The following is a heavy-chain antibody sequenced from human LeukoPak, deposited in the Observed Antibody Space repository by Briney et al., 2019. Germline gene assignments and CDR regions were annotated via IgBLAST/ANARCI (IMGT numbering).Heavy chain of an antibody. CDR1: GYTFTGYY. CDR2: INPNSGGT. CDR3: AGQRITIFGVGKRNWFDP. J-gene: IGHJ5*02. Sequence: ASVKVSCKASGYTFTGYYMYWVRQAPGQGLEWMGWINPNSGGTNYAQKFQGRVTVTRDTSISTAYMELSRLRSDDTAVYYCAGQRITIFGVGKRNWFDPWGQGTLVTVSS. V-gene: IGHV1-2*02. D-gene: IGHD3-3*01.